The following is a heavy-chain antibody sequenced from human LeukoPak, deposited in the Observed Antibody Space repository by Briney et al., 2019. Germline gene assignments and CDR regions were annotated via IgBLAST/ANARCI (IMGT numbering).Heavy chain of an antibody. CDR2: IYRSGST. Sequence: ASETLSLTCTVSGGSISSYYWSWIRQPAGKGLEWIGRIYRSGSTNYNPSLKSRVTMSVDTSKNQFSLKLTSVTAADTAVYYCVREGEFYSESSGDYYRGYFDPWGQGTLVIVSS. D-gene: IGHD3-22*01. CDR3: VREGEFYSESSGDYYRGYFDP. J-gene: IGHJ5*02. V-gene: IGHV4-4*07. CDR1: GGSISSYY.